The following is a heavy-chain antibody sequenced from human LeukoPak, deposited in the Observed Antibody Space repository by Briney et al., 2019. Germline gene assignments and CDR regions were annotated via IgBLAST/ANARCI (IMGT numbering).Heavy chain of an antibody. D-gene: IGHD6-13*01. Sequence: GGSLRLSCAASGFTVSSNYVSWVRQAPGKGLEWVSVIYSGGDTYYADSVKGRFTLSRDNSKNLLYLQMNSLRAEDTAVYYCARGGAARASGHWGQGTLVTVSS. CDR2: IYSGGDT. CDR3: ARGGAARASGH. CDR1: GFTVSSNY. J-gene: IGHJ4*02. V-gene: IGHV3-53*01.